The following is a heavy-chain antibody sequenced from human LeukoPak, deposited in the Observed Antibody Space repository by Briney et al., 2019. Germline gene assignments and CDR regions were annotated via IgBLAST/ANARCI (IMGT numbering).Heavy chain of an antibody. CDR1: GGSISSGSAY. CDR2: IYATKNT. CDR3: ARIPSRISWFDP. J-gene: IGHJ5*02. Sequence: SETLSLTCTVSGGSISSGSAYWNWIRQPAGKGLEWIGHIYATKNTNYSPSLKSRVNMSADTSKNQFSLKLTSVTAADTAVYYCARIPSRISWFDPWGQGTLVTVSS. D-gene: IGHD1-14*01. V-gene: IGHV4-61*09.